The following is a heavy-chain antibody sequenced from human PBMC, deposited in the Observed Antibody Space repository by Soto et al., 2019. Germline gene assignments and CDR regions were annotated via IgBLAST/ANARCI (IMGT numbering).Heavy chain of an antibody. V-gene: IGHV1-24*01. J-gene: IGHJ6*02. CDR2: FDPEDGET. Sequence: ASVKVSCKVSGYTLTELSMHCVRQAPGKGLEWMGGFDPEDGETIYAQKFQGRVTMTEDTSTDTAYMELSSLRSEDTAVYYCATALGYCTNGVCYRGIDYYYYGMDVWGQGTTVTVSS. CDR1: GYTLTELS. D-gene: IGHD2-8*01. CDR3: ATALGYCTNGVCYRGIDYYYYGMDV.